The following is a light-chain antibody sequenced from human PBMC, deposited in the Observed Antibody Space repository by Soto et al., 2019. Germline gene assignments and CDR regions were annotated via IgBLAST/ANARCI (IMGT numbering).Light chain of an antibody. CDR1: QSVSRN. V-gene: IGKV3-15*01. CDR3: QQYGDWPPDT. J-gene: IGKJ2*01. CDR2: DAS. Sequence: EIVMTQAPATLSVSPGEIATLSWSASQSVSRNLAWYQQKPGQPPRLLIYDASTRATGVPARFGGSGSGTESTLTISGLQSEDFAVYYCQQYGDWPPDTFGQGTKVDIK.